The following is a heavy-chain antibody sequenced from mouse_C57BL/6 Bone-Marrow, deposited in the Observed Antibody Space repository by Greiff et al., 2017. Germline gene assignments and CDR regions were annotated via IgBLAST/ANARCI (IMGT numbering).Heavy chain of an antibody. CDR1: GYAFPNYL. CDR2: INPGSGGT. D-gene: IGHD2-1*01. Sequence: QVQLQQSGAELVRPGTSVQVSCKASGYAFPNYLIEWVKQRPGQGLAWIGVINPGSGGTNYNEKFKGKATLTADKSSSTASMQLSSLTAADSAVYFCARTPFYRGGFAYWGQGTLVTVSA. V-gene: IGHV1-54*01. J-gene: IGHJ3*01. CDR3: ARTPFYRGGFAY.